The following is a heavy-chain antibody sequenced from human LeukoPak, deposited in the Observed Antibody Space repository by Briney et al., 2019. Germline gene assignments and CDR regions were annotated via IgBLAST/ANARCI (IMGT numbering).Heavy chain of an antibody. CDR3: ARHYKGYDILAGYSTVNWFDP. CDR1: GGSISSSSYY. CDR2: IYYSGST. J-gene: IGHJ5*02. V-gene: IGHV4-39*01. Sequence: SETLSLTCTVSGGSISSSSYYWGWIRQPPGKGLEWIGSIYYSGSTYYNPSLKSRVTISVDTSKNQFSLKLSSVTAADTAVYYCARHYKGYDILAGYSTVNWFDPWGQGTLVTVSS. D-gene: IGHD3-9*01.